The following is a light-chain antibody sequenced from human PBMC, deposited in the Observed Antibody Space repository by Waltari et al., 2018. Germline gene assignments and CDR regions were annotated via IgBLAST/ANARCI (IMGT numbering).Light chain of an antibody. Sequence: DIQMTQSPSTLSASVGDRVTITCRASQSISSWLAWYQQKPGKAPKLLIYKASSLESGVPSRFSGSGSGTEFTLTISSLQPDDFATYYCQQYNSCPYTFGQGPSWRSN. CDR2: KAS. V-gene: IGKV1-5*03. CDR1: QSISSW. J-gene: IGKJ2*01. CDR3: QQYNSCPYT.